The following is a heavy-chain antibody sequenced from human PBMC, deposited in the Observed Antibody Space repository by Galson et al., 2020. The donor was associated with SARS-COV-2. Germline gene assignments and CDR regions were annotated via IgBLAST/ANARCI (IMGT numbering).Heavy chain of an antibody. J-gene: IGHJ4*01. V-gene: IGHV4-38-2*02. CDR3: ARHVVVPAPLDN. Sequence: SEPLSLTCTVSGYSITSGYFWVWIRPPPGKGLAWNGSIHHFWSTYFNPSFKSRVTMSVDTSKNQFSLKVTSVTAADTAVYYCARHVVVPAPLDNWGQGTLVTVSS. CDR2: IHHFWST. CDR1: GYSITSGYF. D-gene: IGHD2-2*01.